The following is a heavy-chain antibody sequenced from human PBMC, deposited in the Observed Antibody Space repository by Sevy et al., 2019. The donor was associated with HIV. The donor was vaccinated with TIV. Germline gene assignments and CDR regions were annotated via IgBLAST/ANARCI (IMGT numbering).Heavy chain of an antibody. J-gene: IGHJ4*02. CDR2: ICSRSSYI. V-gene: IGHV3-21*01. Sequence: GGSLRLSCAASGFTFSDYDMNWVRQAPGKGLEWVSSICSRSSYIHYADSVKGRFTISRDNAKNSLFLQMHSLRAEDTAVYYCARALDYYDSNGFYYWGQGTLVTVSS. D-gene: IGHD3-22*01. CDR1: GFTFSDYD. CDR3: ARALDYYDSNGFYY.